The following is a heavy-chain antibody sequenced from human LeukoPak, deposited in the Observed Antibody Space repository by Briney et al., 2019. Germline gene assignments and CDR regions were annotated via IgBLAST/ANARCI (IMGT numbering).Heavy chain of an antibody. V-gene: IGHV3-23*01. CDR3: AKDLSSAITSALVLDV. CDR1: GFTFTDYA. Sequence: RPGGSLRLSCAASGFTFTDYAVTWVRQAPGKGLEWVSGINTNGDRTSYADSVKGRFTLSRDNSKNTLYLQMNSLRAEDTAVYYCAKDLSSAITSALVLDVWGQGTTV. CDR2: INTNGDRT. J-gene: IGHJ6*02. D-gene: IGHD3-22*01.